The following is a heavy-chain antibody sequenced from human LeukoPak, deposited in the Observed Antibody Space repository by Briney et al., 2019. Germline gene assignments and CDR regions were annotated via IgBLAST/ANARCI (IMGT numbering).Heavy chain of an antibody. CDR1: GGSVSSGSYY. CDR3: ARDFVGLLWFGELSRYAFDI. D-gene: IGHD3-10*01. J-gene: IGHJ3*02. Sequence: SETLSLTCTDSGGSVSSGSYYWSWIRQPPGKGLEWIGYIYYSGSTNYNPSLKSRVTISVDTSKNQFSLKLSSVTAADTAVYYCARDFVGLLWFGELSRYAFDIWGQGTMVTVSS. CDR2: IYYSGST. V-gene: IGHV4-61*01.